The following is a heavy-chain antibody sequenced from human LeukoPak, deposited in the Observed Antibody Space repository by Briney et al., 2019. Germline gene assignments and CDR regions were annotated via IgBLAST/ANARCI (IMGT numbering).Heavy chain of an antibody. D-gene: IGHD4-23*01. J-gene: IGHJ6*03. CDR1: GGSFSGYY. V-gene: IGHV4-34*01. Sequence: SETLSLTCAVYGGSFSGYYWSWIRQPPGKRLEWIGEINHSGSTNYNPSLKSRVTISVDTSKNQFSLKLSSVTAADTAVYYCARATTVVNPQLWYYYYYMDVWGKGTTVTVSS. CDR2: INHSGST. CDR3: ARATTVVNPQLWYYYYYMDV.